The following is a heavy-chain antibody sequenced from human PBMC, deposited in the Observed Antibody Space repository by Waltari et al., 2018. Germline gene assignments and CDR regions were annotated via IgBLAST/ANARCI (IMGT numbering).Heavy chain of an antibody. CDR2: IKTRTDGETT. D-gene: IGHD4-17*01. CDR3: ATGTMTLVTPFF. V-gene: IGHV3-15*07. Sequence: EVQLVESGGGLVKPGGSLSLSCAASGFTFTNAWMNWVRQAPGRGLEWVGRIKTRTDGETTDYAASVKDRFTISRDDSKNTVYLQLTGLKTEDTAVYYCATGTMTLVTPFFWGQGTLVTVSS. J-gene: IGHJ4*02. CDR1: GFTFTNAW.